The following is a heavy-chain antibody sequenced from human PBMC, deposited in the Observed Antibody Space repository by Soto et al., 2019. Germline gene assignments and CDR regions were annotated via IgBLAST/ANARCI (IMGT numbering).Heavy chain of an antibody. Sequence: VELVESGGGLVKPGGSLTLSCVASGFSFKNAWMNWVRQAPGKGLEWVGRIKSKNDGGTTDYAAFVKGRFTISRDASENTLYLHMNGLKTEDTGVYFCTGLWFGEIYNYWGQGSLVTVSS. CDR3: TGLWFGEIYNY. J-gene: IGHJ4*01. CDR1: GFSFKNAW. D-gene: IGHD3-10*01. CDR2: IKSKNDGGTT. V-gene: IGHV3-15*07.